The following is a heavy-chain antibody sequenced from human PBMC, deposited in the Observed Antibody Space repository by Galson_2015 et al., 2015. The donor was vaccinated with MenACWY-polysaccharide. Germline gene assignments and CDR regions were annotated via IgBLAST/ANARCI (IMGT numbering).Heavy chain of an antibody. V-gene: IGHV3-23*01. CDR3: AKAPSSGWPYYFDS. CDR2: ISAGGGST. J-gene: IGHJ4*02. D-gene: IGHD6-19*01. CDR1: GFTFSGYA. Sequence: SLRLSCAASGFTFSGYAMSWVRQAPGKGLDWVSTISAGGGSTYYADSVKGRFTISRDNSKNTLYLQMNSLRAEDTAVYYCAKAPSSGWPYYFDSWGQGTLVTVSS.